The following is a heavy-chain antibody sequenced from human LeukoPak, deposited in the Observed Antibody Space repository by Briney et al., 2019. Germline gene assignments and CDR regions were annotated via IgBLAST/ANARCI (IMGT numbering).Heavy chain of an antibody. D-gene: IGHD4-23*01. CDR3: ARDFHVIDYGGNPGYFQH. J-gene: IGHJ1*01. CDR1: GFTFSSYA. Sequence: GGSLRLSCAASGFTFSSYAMHWVRQAPGKGLEWVAVISYDGSNKYYADSVKGRFTISRDNPKNTLYLQMNSLRAEDTAVYYCARDFHVIDYGGNPGYFQHWGQGTLVTVSS. CDR2: ISYDGSNK. V-gene: IGHV3-30-3*01.